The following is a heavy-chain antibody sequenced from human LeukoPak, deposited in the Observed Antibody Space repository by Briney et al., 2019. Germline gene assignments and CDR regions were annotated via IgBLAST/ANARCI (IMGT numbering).Heavy chain of an antibody. Sequence: GGSLRLSCAASGFTFSNYWMSWVRQAPGKGLEWVSSISSGGYTIKYHDSVRGRFIISRDNANNSLYLQMNSLRGDDTASYYCETDSSGFSYWGQGILVAVSS. CDR2: ISSGGYTI. D-gene: IGHD3-22*01. CDR3: ETDSSGFSY. V-gene: IGHV3-48*04. CDR1: GFTFSNYW. J-gene: IGHJ4*02.